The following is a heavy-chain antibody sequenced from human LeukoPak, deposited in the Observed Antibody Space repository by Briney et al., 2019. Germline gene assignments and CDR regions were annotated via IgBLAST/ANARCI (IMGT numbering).Heavy chain of an antibody. Sequence: SLRLSCAASGFTFDDYAMHWGRRAPGKGVGWGSGISCNSGSISYAHSLKGRFTISRDNAKNCLYVQMNSRRAEDTALYYCAKDNYYDISGYFGYWGQGTLVTVSS. D-gene: IGHD3-22*01. V-gene: IGHV3-9*01. J-gene: IGHJ4*02. CDR3: AKDNYYDISGYFGY. CDR2: ISCNSGSI. CDR1: GFTFDDYA.